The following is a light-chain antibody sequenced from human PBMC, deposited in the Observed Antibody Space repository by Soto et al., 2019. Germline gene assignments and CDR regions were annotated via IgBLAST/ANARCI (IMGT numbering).Light chain of an antibody. CDR1: SSDVGGYNY. J-gene: IGLJ1*01. V-gene: IGLV2-14*01. CDR2: DVS. Sequence: QSALTQPASVSGSPGQSITISCTGTSSDVGGYNYVSWYQQHPGRAPKLMSYDVSNRPSGVSDRFSGSKSGNTASLTISWLQDEEEAEYDCSSYASTSTRVFGPGTKLTVL. CDR3: SSYASTSTRV.